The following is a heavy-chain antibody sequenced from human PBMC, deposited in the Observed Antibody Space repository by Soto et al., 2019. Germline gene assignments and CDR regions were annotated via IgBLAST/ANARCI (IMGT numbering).Heavy chain of an antibody. V-gene: IGHV4-34*01. CDR2: INHSGST. CDR3: ARGDYYGSGSYSLHDY. CDR1: GGSFSGYY. J-gene: IGHJ4*02. D-gene: IGHD3-10*01. Sequence: SETLSLTCAVYGGSFSGYYWSWIRQPPGKGLEWIGEINHSGSTNYNPSLKSRVTISVDTSKNQFSLKLSSVTAADTAVYYCARGDYYGSGSYSLHDYWGQGTLVTVSS.